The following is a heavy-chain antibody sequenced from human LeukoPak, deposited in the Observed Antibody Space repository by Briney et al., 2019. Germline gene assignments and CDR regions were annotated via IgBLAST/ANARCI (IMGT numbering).Heavy chain of an antibody. CDR1: GFTFRNYA. J-gene: IGHJ6*02. V-gene: IGHV3-30*04. Sequence: GGSLRLSCVASGFTFRNYAIHWVRQAPGKGLEWVALISYDGRKIYYVDSVKGRFTISRDDSENTLYLQMNSLTAEDTAIYYCARDAYGMDVWGQGTTVTVSS. CDR3: ARDAYGMDV. CDR2: ISYDGRKI. D-gene: IGHD2-21*01.